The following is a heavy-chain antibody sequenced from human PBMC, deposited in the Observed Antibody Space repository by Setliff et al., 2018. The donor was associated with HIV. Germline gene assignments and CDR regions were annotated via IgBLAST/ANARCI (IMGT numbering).Heavy chain of an antibody. CDR2: TRNRANNYIT. CDR1: GFSLSDYY. V-gene: IGHV3-72*01. CDR3: VRAAAGLDV. J-gene: IGHJ4*02. Sequence: GGSLRLSCAVSGFSLSDYYMDWVRQAPGKGLEWVGRTRNRANNYITDYATSVQGRFTISRDYSKDPLFLQMDNLETEDTAVYYCVRAAAGLDVWSQGIRVTVSS.